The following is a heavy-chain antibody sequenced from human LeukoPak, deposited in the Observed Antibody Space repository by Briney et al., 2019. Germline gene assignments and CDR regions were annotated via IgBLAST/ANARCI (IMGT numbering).Heavy chain of an antibody. D-gene: IGHD3-22*01. CDR1: GFTFSSYA. J-gene: IGHJ4*02. CDR2: ISSSSYI. Sequence: GGSLRLSCAASGFTFSSYAMSWVRQAPGKGLEWVSSISSSSYIYYADSMKGRFTISRDNAKNSLYLQMNSLRAEDTAVYYCARDLGSYYDSSGFSHWGQGTLVTVSS. V-gene: IGHV3-21*01. CDR3: ARDLGSYYDSSGFSH.